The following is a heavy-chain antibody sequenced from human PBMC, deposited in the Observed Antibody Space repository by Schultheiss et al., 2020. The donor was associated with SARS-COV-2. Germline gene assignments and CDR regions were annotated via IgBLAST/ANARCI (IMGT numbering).Heavy chain of an antibody. J-gene: IGHJ6*03. CDR1: GFTFSSYE. Sequence: GGSLRLSCAASGFTFSSYEMNWVRQAPGKGLVWVAVISYDGSNKYYADSVKGRFTISRDNAKNTLYLQMNSLKTEDTAVYYCTRLGDSSGWYFDYYYMDVWGKGTTVTVSS. V-gene: IGHV3-30*14. D-gene: IGHD6-19*01. CDR2: ISYDGSNK. CDR3: TRLGDSSGWYFDYYYMDV.